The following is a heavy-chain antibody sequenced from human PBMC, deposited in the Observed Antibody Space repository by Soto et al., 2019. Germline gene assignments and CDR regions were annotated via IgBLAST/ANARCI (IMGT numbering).Heavy chain of an antibody. Sequence: EVQLLESGGGLVQPGGSLRLSCAASGFSFSNYAMNWVRQAPGKGLELVSFISGSRNDGITKYVDSVKGRFTISRDNSKNTLYLHMSSLRAEDTAVYYCVKDPTDYGDYYWGQGTLVTVSS. CDR3: VKDPTDYGDYY. CDR2: ISGSRNDGIT. J-gene: IGHJ4*02. D-gene: IGHD4-17*01. CDR1: GFSFSNYA. V-gene: IGHV3-23*01.